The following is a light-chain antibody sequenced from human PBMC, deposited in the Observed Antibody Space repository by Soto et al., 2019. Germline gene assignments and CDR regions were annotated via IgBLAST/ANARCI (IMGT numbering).Light chain of an antibody. CDR2: KAS. CDR3: QQYSGYSRA. Sequence: DIQMTQSPSTLSASVGDRVTITCRASQSISSWLAWYQQRPGKAPKLLIYKASSLESGVPSRFSGSGSGTEFTLTISSLQPDDVATYHCQQYSGYSRAFGQGTKVEIK. CDR1: QSISSW. V-gene: IGKV1-5*03. J-gene: IGKJ1*01.